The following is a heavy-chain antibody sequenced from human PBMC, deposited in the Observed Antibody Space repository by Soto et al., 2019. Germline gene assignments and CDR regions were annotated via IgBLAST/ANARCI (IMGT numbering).Heavy chain of an antibody. J-gene: IGHJ6*02. Sequence: GCPGLSCAASGFSFSTYWMHWVRQAPGKGLVWVSRMNSDGTTTNYADSVKGRFTISRDNARNTLYLQMNSLRAEDTAVYYCETDGYHAWVSGVDVWGHGPTLTVSS. V-gene: IGHV3-74*01. CDR2: MNSDGTTT. D-gene: IGHD2-2*01. CDR1: GFSFSTYW. CDR3: ETDGYHAWVSGVDV.